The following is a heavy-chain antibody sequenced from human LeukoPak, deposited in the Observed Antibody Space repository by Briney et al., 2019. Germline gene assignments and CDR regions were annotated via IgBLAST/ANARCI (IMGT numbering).Heavy chain of an antibody. V-gene: IGHV1-2*02. J-gene: IGHJ4*02. D-gene: IGHD2-2*02. CDR1: GYTFTGYY. CDR2: INPNSGGT. Sequence: ASVKVSCKASGYTFTGYYMHWVRQAPGQGLEWMGWINPNSGGTNYAQKFQGRVTMTRDTSISTAHMELSRLRSDDTAVYYCASLKGYCSSTSCYTRDYFDYWGQGTLVTVSS. CDR3: ASLKGYCSSTSCYTRDYFDY.